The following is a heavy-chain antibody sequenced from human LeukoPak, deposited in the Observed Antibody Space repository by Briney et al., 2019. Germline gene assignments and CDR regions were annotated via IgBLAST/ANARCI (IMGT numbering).Heavy chain of an antibody. D-gene: IGHD3-3*01. CDR2: IYYSGST. J-gene: IGHJ4*02. CDR1: GGSISSYY. V-gene: IGHV4-59*01. Sequence: SETLSLTCTVSGGSISSYYWSWIRHPPGKGLELIGYIYYSGSTNYNPSLKSRVTISVDTSKNQFSLKLSSVTAADTAVYYCARGKTIFGVVTGNDYWGQGTLVTVSS. CDR3: ARGKTIFGVVTGNDY.